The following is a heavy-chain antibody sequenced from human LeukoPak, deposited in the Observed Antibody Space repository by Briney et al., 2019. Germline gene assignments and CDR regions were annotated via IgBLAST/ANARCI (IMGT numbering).Heavy chain of an antibody. D-gene: IGHD5-18*01. J-gene: IGHJ4*02. V-gene: IGHV1-69*05. CDR3: ARSEYSYPQAHFDY. Sequence: ASVKVSCKASGGTFSSYAISWERQAPGQGLEWMGRIIPIFGTANYAQKFQGRVTITTDESTSTAYMELSSLRSEDTAVYYCARSEYSYPQAHFDYWGQGTLVTVSS. CDR2: IIPIFGTA. CDR1: GGTFSSYA.